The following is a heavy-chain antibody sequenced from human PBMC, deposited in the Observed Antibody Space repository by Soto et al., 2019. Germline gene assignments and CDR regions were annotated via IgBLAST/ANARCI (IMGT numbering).Heavy chain of an antibody. V-gene: IGHV4-59*01. CDR2: IYYSGST. D-gene: IGHD4-4*01. Sequence: QVQLQESGPGLVKPSETLSLTCTVSGGSISSYYWSWIRQPPGKGLEWIGYIYYSGSTNYNPSLKSRVTISVDTSKNQFSLKLSSVTAADTAVYYCATRMTTVTTCPLCGMDVWGQGTTVTVSS. CDR3: ATRMTTVTTCPLCGMDV. CDR1: GGSISSYY. J-gene: IGHJ6*02.